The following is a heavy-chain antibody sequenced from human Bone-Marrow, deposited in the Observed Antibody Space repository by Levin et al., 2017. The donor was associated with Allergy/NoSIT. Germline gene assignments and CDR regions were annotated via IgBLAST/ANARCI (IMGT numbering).Heavy chain of an antibody. V-gene: IGHV3-30*18. J-gene: IGHJ6*02. D-gene: IGHD3-22*01. Sequence: PGGSLRLSCAASGFTFSSYGMHWVRQAPGKGLEWVAVISYDGSNKYYADSVKGRFTISRDNSKNTLYLQMNSLRAEDTAVYYCAKEGRAMIPKIYYYYGMDVWGQGTTVTVSS. CDR3: AKEGRAMIPKIYYYYGMDV. CDR1: GFTFSSYG. CDR2: ISYDGSNK.